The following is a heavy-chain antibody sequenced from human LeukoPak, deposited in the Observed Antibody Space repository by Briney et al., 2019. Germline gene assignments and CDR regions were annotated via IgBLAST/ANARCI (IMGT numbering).Heavy chain of an antibody. CDR3: ARLANTAYYDFCSGYFPNWFDP. D-gene: IGHD3-3*01. CDR2: IYHSGST. CDR1: GYSISSAYY. J-gene: IGHJ5*02. V-gene: IGHV4-38-2*01. Sequence: SETLSLICAVSGYSISSAYYWGWLRQPPRKELEWIESIYHSGSTYYNPSLKRRVTISVDTSKNQFSLKLSSVAAADTAVYYCARLANTAYYDFCSGYFPNWFDPWGQGTLVTVSS.